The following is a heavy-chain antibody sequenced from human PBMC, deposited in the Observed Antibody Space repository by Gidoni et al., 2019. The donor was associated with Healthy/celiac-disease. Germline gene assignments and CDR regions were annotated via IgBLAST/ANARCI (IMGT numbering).Heavy chain of an antibody. Sequence: EVQLVESGGGLVQPGGSLRLSCAASGFTFSSDSMNWVRQAPGKGLEWVSYISSSSSTICYADSVKGRFTISRDNAKNSLYLQMNSLRAEDTAVYYCARSHDFWSGYPLPDYWGQGTLVTVSS. CDR3: ARSHDFWSGYPLPDY. CDR1: GFTFSSDS. D-gene: IGHD3-3*01. CDR2: ISSSSSTI. J-gene: IGHJ4*02. V-gene: IGHV3-48*01.